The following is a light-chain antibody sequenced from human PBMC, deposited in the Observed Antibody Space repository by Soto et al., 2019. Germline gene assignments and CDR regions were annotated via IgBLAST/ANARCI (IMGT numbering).Light chain of an antibody. J-gene: IGKJ5*01. CDR3: QQFYDLPIT. CDR1: QDISDV. V-gene: IGKV1-33*01. CDR2: DAS. Sequence: DVPLTPSPSALSASVRARVTITCQASQDISDVLNWYQQQPGKAPKVLIYDASKLQTGVPSRFSGRGSGEDFTFTISSLQPDDSGTYYCQQFYDLPITFGQGTRLEIK.